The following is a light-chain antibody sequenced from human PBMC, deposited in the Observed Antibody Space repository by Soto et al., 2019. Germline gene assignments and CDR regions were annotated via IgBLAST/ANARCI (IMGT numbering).Light chain of an antibody. V-gene: IGLV2-14*03. CDR3: NSFTDSSLYV. Sequence: QSVLTQPASVSGSLGQSITISCTGTSSDLAGHNYVSWYQQHPGKAPKLVIYEVTNRPSGVSTRFSGSRSGNTASLTISGLQADDEDDYYCNSFTDSSLYVFGTGTKLTVL. CDR2: EVT. J-gene: IGLJ1*01. CDR1: SSDLAGHNY.